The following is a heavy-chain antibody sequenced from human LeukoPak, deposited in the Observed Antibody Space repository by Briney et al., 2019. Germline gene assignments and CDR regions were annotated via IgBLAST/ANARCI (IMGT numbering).Heavy chain of an antibody. J-gene: IGHJ3*02. CDR2: IYYSGLT. D-gene: IGHD3-22*01. CDR1: GGSVSSASYY. V-gene: IGHV4-61*01. Sequence: PSETLSLTCTVPGGSVSSASYYWSWIRQPPGKGLEWIGYIYYSGLTNYNPSLKSRVTISVDTSKNQFSLKLSSVTAADTAVYYCARAPDYYDSSGYYYEGAFDIWGQGTMVTVSS. CDR3: ARAPDYYDSSGYYYEGAFDI.